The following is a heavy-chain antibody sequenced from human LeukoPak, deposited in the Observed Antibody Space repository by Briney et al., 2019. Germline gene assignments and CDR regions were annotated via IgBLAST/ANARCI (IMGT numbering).Heavy chain of an antibody. J-gene: IGHJ6*04. CDR1: GFTFSTYE. Sequence: GGSLRLSCAASGFTFSTYEMTWVRQSPGKGLEWVSYISSSGSTIYYADSVKGRFTVSRDNAKNSLYLQMNSLRAEDTAVYYCAELGITMIGGVWGKGTTVTISS. D-gene: IGHD3-10*02. CDR2: ISSSGSTI. V-gene: IGHV3-48*03. CDR3: AELGITMIGGV.